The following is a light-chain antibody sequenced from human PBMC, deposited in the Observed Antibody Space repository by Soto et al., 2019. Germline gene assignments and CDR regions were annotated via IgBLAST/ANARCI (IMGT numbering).Light chain of an antibody. V-gene: IGLV1-40*01. CDR3: QSYDSSLTVV. Sequence: QSALTQPPSVSGAPGQRVTISCTGSSSNIGAGYDVHWYQQVPGTAPKLLIYGNINRPSGVPDRFSGSKSGTLASLAITGLQADDEADYYCQSYDSSLTVVFGGGTKLTVL. J-gene: IGLJ2*01. CDR2: GNI. CDR1: SSNIGAGYD.